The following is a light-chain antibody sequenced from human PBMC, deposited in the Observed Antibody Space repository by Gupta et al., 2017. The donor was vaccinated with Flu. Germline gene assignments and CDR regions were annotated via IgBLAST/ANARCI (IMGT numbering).Light chain of an antibody. CDR1: QSVSSF. Sequence: EIVLTQSPATLSLSPGERATLSCRASQSVSSFLAWYQQKPGQAPRLLIYEASNRATGIPARFSGSGSGTDFSRTISSLETEDFAVYYCQLRGTFGQGTKVEIK. CDR3: QLRGT. V-gene: IGKV3-11*01. CDR2: EAS. J-gene: IGKJ1*01.